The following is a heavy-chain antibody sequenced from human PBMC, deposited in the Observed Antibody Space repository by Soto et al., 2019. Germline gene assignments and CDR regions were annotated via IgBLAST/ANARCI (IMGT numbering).Heavy chain of an antibody. CDR2: IYPGDSDS. CDR1: GFTFTSYW. CDR3: AKHEGYCSTTTCSNFDY. J-gene: IGHJ4*02. D-gene: IGHD2-2*01. Sequence: PGESLKISCKGSGFTFTSYWIARVRQMPGKGLEWMGIIYPGDSDSSYSPSFQGQVTISADKSINTAYLHWSSLKASDTARYYCAKHEGYCSTTTCSNFDYWGQGTLVTVSS. V-gene: IGHV5-51*01.